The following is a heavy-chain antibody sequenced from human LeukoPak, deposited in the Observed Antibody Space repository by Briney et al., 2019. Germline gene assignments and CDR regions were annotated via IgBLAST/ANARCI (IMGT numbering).Heavy chain of an antibody. CDR1: GYTFTGYY. D-gene: IGHD3-22*01. CDR3: AREGPGGSGSHDY. CDR2: INPNSGGT. V-gene: IGHV1-2*02. J-gene: IGHJ4*02. Sequence: GASVKVSCKASGYTFTGYYMHWVRQAPGQGLEWMGWINPNSGGTNYAQKFQGRVTMTRDTSISTAYMELSRLRSDDTAVYYCAREGPGGSGSHDYWGQGTLVTVSS.